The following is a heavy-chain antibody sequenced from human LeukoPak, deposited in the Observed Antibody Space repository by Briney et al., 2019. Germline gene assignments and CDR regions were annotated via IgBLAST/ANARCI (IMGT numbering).Heavy chain of an antibody. V-gene: IGHV4-59*08. CDR3: ASQIAAAGGEYFQH. Sequence: SETLSLTCTVSGGSISSYYWSWIRQPLGKGLEWIGYIYYSGSTNYNPSLKSRVTISVDTSKNQFSLKLSSVTAADTAVYYCASQIAAAGGEYFQHWGQGTLVTVSS. CDR1: GGSISSYY. CDR2: IYYSGST. J-gene: IGHJ1*01. D-gene: IGHD6-13*01.